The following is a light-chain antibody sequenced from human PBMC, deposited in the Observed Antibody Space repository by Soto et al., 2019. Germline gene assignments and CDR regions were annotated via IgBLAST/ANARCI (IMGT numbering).Light chain of an antibody. J-gene: IGLJ2*01. CDR3: CSYAGGASVV. CDR2: EDI. CDR1: SSDIGRYNL. Sequence: QCALTQAASESGSPGQSITISCTGTSSDIGRYNLVSWYQQHPGKAPKLIIYEDIERPSGVSDRFSGSKSGNTASLTISGLQTEDEADYYCCSYAGGASVVFGGGTKLTVL. V-gene: IGLV2-23*01.